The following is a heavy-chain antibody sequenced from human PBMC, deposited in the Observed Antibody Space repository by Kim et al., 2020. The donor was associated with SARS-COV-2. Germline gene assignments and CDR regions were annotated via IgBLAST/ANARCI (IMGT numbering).Heavy chain of an antibody. CDR1: GFTFSDYY. Sequence: GGSLRLSCAASGFTFSDYYMSWIRQAPGKGLEWVSYISSSGSTIYYADSVKGRFTISRDNAKNSLYLQMNSLRAEDTAVYYWARDRFSCFGELLNGKAFDIGGQGTMVTVAA. V-gene: IGHV3-11*01. CDR3: ARDRFSCFGELLNGKAFDI. CDR2: ISSSGSTI. J-gene: IGHJ3*02. D-gene: IGHD3-10*01.